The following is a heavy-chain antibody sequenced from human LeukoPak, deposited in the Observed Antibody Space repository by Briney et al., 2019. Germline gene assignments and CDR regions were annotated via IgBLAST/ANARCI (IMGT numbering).Heavy chain of an antibody. Sequence: ASVTVSCRTSGYTFNNYDINWVRQATGQGLEWMGWMNPDSGNTGYAQKFQGRVTMSRNTSKNIAYMELSSLRFEDTAVYYCARRRGTFGGAGYYFDFWGQGTLVTVSS. J-gene: IGHJ4*02. CDR3: ARRRGTFGGAGYYFDF. CDR2: MNPDSGNT. V-gene: IGHV1-8*01. D-gene: IGHD3-16*01. CDR1: GYTFNNYD.